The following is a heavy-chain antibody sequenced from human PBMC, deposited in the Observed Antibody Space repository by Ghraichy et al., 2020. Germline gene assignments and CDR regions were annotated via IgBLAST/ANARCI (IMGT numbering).Heavy chain of an antibody. CDR1: GGSFSGYY. V-gene: IGHV4-34*01. CDR2: INHSGST. CDR3: ARLDAAGYFDY. Sequence: SETLSLTCAVYGGSFSGYYWSWIRQPPGKGLEWIGEINHSGSTNYNPSLKSRVTISVDTSKNQFSLKLSSMTAADTAVYYCARLDAAGYFDYWGQGTLVTVSS. J-gene: IGHJ4*02. D-gene: IGHD6-13*01.